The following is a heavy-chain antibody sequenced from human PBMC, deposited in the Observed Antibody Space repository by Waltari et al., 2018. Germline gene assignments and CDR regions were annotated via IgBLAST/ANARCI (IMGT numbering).Heavy chain of an antibody. CDR3: VRGLQPEGYFDS. CDR1: GFTFSSYN. Sequence: EVQLVESGGGLVKPGGSLRLSCAASGFTFSSYNMNWVRQAPGKGLEWVSSISTRKNYMYYSDSVKGRFTISRDNANNSLYLQMISLRPEDTAVYFCVRGLQPEGYFDSWGQGTLVTVSS. CDR2: ISTRKNYM. D-gene: IGHD1-1*01. J-gene: IGHJ4*02. V-gene: IGHV3-21*01.